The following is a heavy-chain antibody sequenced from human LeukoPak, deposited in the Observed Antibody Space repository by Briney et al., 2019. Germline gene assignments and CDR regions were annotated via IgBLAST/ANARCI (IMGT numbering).Heavy chain of an antibody. CDR3: AKDRNYYGSGSYYTSFDY. V-gene: IGHV3-21*04. D-gene: IGHD3-10*01. Sequence: GGSLRLSCAASGFTFSSYSMNWVRQAPGKGLEWVSSISSSSSYIYYADSVKGRFTISRDNAKNSLYLQMNSLRAEDTAVYYCAKDRNYYGSGSYYTSFDYWGQGTLVTVSS. CDR1: GFTFSSYS. J-gene: IGHJ4*02. CDR2: ISSSSSYI.